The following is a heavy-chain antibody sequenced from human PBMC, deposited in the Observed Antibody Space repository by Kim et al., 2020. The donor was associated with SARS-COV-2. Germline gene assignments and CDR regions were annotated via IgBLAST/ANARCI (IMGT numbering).Heavy chain of an antibody. CDR2: IYHSGST. V-gene: IGHV4-38-2*02. D-gene: IGHD2-21*02. CDR1: GYSISSGYY. Sequence: SETLSLTCTVSGYSISSGYYWGWIRQPPGKGLEWIGSIYHSGSTYYNPSLKSRVTISVDTSKNQFSLKLSSVAAADTAVYYCARGIVVYCGGDCYSAEY. J-gene: IGHJ1*01. CDR3: ARGIVVYCGGDCYSAEY.